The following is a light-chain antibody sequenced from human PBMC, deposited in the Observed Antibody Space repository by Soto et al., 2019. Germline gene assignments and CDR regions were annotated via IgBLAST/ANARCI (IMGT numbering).Light chain of an antibody. Sequence: QTVVTQEPSFSVSPGGTVTLNCGLSSGSVSTNSYPSWYQQTPGQAPRTLIYTTNTRSSGVPDRFSGSILGNKAALTITGAQADDESDYYCLLYMGGGIWVFGGGTKVTVL. CDR3: LLYMGGGIWV. V-gene: IGLV8-61*01. CDR1: SGSVSTNSY. J-gene: IGLJ3*02. CDR2: TTN.